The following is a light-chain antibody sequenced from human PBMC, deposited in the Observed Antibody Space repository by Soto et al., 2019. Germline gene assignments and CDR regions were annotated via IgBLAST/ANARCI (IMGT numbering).Light chain of an antibody. CDR1: QNIRNY. J-gene: IGKJ1*01. V-gene: IGKV1-39*01. CDR2: AAS. Sequence: IQMTQAPSSLSASVGDRVTITCRTTQNIRNYLNWYQQKPGKAPKLLIYAASGLQSGIPSRFSSSGSGTDITVTTSYLQPEDFAAYYCHQTYCGPATFGEGTKVE. CDR3: HQTYCGPAT.